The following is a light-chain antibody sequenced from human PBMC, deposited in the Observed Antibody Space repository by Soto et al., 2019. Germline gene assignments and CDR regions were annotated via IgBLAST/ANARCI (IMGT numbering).Light chain of an antibody. J-gene: IGKJ5*01. CDR1: QSVSSF. V-gene: IGKV3-20*01. Sequence: EIVLTQSPATLSLSPGERATLSFRASQSVSSFLAWYQQKPGQAPRLLIYAASSRATGIPDRFSGSGSGTDFTLTITRLEPEDSAMYYCQQYGSSGGITFGHGTRLEIK. CDR3: QQYGSSGGIT. CDR2: AAS.